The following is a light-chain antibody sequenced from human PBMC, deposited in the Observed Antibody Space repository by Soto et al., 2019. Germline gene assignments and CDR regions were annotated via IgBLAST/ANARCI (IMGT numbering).Light chain of an antibody. CDR2: GAS. V-gene: IGKV1-6*01. CDR3: LQDINYPWT. CDR1: QYIGRY. J-gene: IGKJ1*01. Sequence: IQMTQSPSSLSASVGDRVTITCRAGQYIGRYLNWYQQKPGKPPKVLIYGASNLQSGVPPRFSGSGSGTDFTLAISSLQPEDSATYYCLQDINYPWTFGQGTKVDIK.